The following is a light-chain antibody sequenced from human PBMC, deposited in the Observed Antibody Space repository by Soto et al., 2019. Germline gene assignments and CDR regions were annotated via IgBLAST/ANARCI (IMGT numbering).Light chain of an antibody. CDR3: MQGTHWPYT. V-gene: IGKV2-30*01. CDR2: RVS. CDR1: QSLLYRDGNTY. J-gene: IGKJ2*01. Sequence: DAVMTQSPLSLPVTLGQPASISCRASQSLLYRDGNTYLNWFQQRPGQSPRRLIYRVSNRDSGVPDRFSGSVSGNDFTLKISRVEAEDVGVYYCMQGTHWPYTFGQGTKLEIK.